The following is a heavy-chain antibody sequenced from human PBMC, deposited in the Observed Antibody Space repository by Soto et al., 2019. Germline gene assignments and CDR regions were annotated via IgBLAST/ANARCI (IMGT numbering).Heavy chain of an antibody. D-gene: IGHD6-19*01. CDR1: GYTFINYY. CDR3: AREKWLARRNDPLDI. V-gene: IGHV1-46*01. J-gene: IGHJ3*02. Sequence: QVQLVQSGAEVKKPGASVKVSCKASGYTFINYYMHWVRQAPGQGLAWMGIINPNVGITIYAQKFPGIFTLHRNSSTKQVNMELSSLTSEDTAVYYCAREKWLARRNDPLDIWGQGPMVTVSS. CDR2: INPNVGIT.